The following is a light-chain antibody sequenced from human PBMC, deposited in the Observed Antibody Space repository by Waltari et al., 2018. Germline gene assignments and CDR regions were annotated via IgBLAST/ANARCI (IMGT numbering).Light chain of an antibody. Sequence: EIVMTQSPDTLSVAPGERVTLSCRASQSVPTNLAWYQQKPGQPPRLLIYVASTRATGVPARFSGSGSGTEFTLTISSLESEDFAVYYYSNWPYTFGQGTKLEIK. V-gene: IGKV3-15*01. CDR3: SNWPYT. CDR1: QSVPTN. J-gene: IGKJ2*01. CDR2: VAS.